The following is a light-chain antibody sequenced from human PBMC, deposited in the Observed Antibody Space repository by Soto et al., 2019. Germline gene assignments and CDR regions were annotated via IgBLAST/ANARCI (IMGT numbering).Light chain of an antibody. CDR3: QQSYSTPWT. CDR1: QSISSY. J-gene: IGKJ1*01. CDR2: AAS. Sequence: DIQMTQSPSSLSASVGDRVTITCRASQSISSYLNWYQQKPGKAPKLLIYAASSLQSGVASRFSGSGSGTNFTLPISNLQPEDSATYYCQQSYSTPWTFGQGTKVEIK. V-gene: IGKV1-39*01.